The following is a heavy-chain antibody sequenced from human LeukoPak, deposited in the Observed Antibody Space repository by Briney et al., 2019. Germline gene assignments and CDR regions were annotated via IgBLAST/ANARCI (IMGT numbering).Heavy chain of an antibody. Sequence: SETLSLTCTVSGGSISNTNYYWAWIRQPPGKGLECIGSIYYSGSPYYNPSLKSRVTISVDTSKNQFSLRLSSVTAADTAVYHCATWRTAKTGFDYWGQGTLVTVSS. J-gene: IGHJ4*02. CDR3: ATWRTAKTGFDY. D-gene: IGHD1-1*01. CDR1: GGSISNTNYY. V-gene: IGHV4-39*01. CDR2: IYYSGSP.